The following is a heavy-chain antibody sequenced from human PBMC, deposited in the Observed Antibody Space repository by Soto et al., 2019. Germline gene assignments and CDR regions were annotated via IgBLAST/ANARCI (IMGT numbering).Heavy chain of an antibody. V-gene: IGHV1-18*04. Sequence: AASVKVSCKASGYTFTSYYMHWVRQAPGQGLEWMGWISAYNGNTNYAQKLQGRVTMTTDTSTSTAYMELRSLRSDDTAVYYCARGGLFTHATDSSGYGHTNFDPWGQGTLVTVSS. CDR3: ARGGLFTHATDSSGYGHTNFDP. D-gene: IGHD3-22*01. CDR2: ISAYNGNT. CDR1: GYTFTSYY. J-gene: IGHJ5*02.